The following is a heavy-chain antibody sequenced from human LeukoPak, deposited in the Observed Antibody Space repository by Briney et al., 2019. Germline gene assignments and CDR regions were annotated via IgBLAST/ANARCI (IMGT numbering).Heavy chain of an antibody. Sequence: GGSLRLSCAASGFTFSSYWMTRVRQAPGKGLEWVAKIKQDGSEKSKNSLYLQMNSLGAEDTAVYYCARRGTSSSWAHFDYWGQGTLVTVSS. CDR1: GFTFSSYW. J-gene: IGHJ4*02. CDR2: IKQDGSEK. D-gene: IGHD6-13*01. CDR3: ARRGTSSSWAHFDY. V-gene: IGHV3-7*05.